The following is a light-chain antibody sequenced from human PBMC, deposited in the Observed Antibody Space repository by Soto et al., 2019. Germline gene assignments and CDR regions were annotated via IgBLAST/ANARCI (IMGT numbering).Light chain of an antibody. CDR1: SSDVGSYNL. J-gene: IGLJ3*02. CDR3: CSYAGSSIWV. V-gene: IGLV2-23*01. CDR2: EGS. Sequence: QSALTQPASVSGSPGQSITVSCTGTSSDVGSYNLVSWYQQHPGKAPKLMIHEGSKRPSGVSNRVSGSKSGNTASLTISGLQAEDEAYYYCCSYAGSSIWVFGGGTKLTVL.